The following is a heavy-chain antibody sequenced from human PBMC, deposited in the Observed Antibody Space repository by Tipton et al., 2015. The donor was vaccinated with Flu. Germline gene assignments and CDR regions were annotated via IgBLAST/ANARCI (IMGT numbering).Heavy chain of an antibody. J-gene: IGHJ4*02. Sequence: SGVSFSSLATLWVRQAPGKRLEWVASLHYDRGITSYADSVKGRFTISRDNAKNSLHLQMNSLRAEDTAVYYCARTRGGYCTSSSCYADYFDYWGQGTLVTVSS. D-gene: IGHD2-2*01. CDR1: GVSFSSLA. CDR2: LHYDRGIT. CDR3: ARTRGGYCTSSSCYADYFDY. V-gene: IGHV3-30*02.